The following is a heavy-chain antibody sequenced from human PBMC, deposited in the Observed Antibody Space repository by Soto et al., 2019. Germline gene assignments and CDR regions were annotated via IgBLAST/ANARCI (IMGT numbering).Heavy chain of an antibody. CDR3: ARNCSTTSCINY. D-gene: IGHD2-2*01. J-gene: IGHJ4*02. CDR1: GFTFSSFA. Sequence: EVQLLESGGGLVQPGESLRLSCAASGFTFSSFAMSWVRQAPGKGLEWVSAVSGSGGSTYYADSVKGRFTISRDNSKNALYPQMNCLKTEDTAVYYCARNCSTTSCINYWGQGTLVTVSS. CDR2: VSGSGGST. V-gene: IGHV3-23*01.